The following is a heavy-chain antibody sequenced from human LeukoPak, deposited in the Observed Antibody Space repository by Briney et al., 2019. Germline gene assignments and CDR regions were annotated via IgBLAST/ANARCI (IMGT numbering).Heavy chain of an antibody. CDR1: GFTFSSYE. D-gene: IGHD5-18*01. CDR3: ATVGMDGIQLWSYYFDY. V-gene: IGHV3-48*03. Sequence: GGSLRLSCAASGFTFSSYEMKWVRQAPGKGLEWVSYISSSGSTIYYADSVKGRFTISRDNAKNSLYLQMNSLRAEDTAVYYCATVGMDGIQLWSYYFDYWGQGTLVTVSS. J-gene: IGHJ4*02. CDR2: ISSSGSTI.